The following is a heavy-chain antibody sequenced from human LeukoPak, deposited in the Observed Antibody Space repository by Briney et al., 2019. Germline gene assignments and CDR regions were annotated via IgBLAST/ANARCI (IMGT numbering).Heavy chain of an antibody. J-gene: IGHJ4*02. CDR1: GYTFTSYY. CDR2: INPSGGST. Sequence: ASVKVSCKASGYTFTSYYMHWVRQAPGQGLEWMGIINPSGGSTSYAQKFQGRVTMTRDTSTSTVYMELSSLTSEDTAVYYCARDGKQRIAAAVGVGPQTSYYFDYWGQGTLVTVSS. CDR3: ARDGKQRIAAAVGVGPQTSYYFDY. V-gene: IGHV1-46*01. D-gene: IGHD6-13*01.